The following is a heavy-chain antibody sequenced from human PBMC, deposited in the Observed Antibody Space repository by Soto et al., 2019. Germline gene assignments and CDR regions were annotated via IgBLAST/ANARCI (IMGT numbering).Heavy chain of an antibody. V-gene: IGHV2-5*02. CDR2: IYWDDDK. Sequence: QITLKESGPTLVKPTQTLTLTCTFSGFSLSTSGVGVGWIRQPPGKALEWLALIYWDDDKRYSPSLKSRLTITKDTSKNQVVLTMTNMDPVDTATYYCAHSPMLVVVAANWFDPWGQGTLVTVSS. D-gene: IGHD2-15*01. J-gene: IGHJ5*02. CDR1: GFSLSTSGVG. CDR3: AHSPMLVVVAANWFDP.